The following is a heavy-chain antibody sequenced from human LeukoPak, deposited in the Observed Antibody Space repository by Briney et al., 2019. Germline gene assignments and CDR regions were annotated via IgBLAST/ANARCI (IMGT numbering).Heavy chain of an antibody. CDR2: IWYDGNNK. D-gene: IGHD3-16*01. J-gene: IGHJ2*01. CDR1: GFTFSTYG. Sequence: PGGSLRLSCAASGFTFSTYGMNWVRQAPGKGLEWVAIIWYDGNNKYYADSVKGRFTISRDNSWTTLYLHMNSLSAADTAVYYCAKSYDIRSCYFHLWGRGTLVTVSS. V-gene: IGHV3-33*06. CDR3: AKSYDIRSCYFHL.